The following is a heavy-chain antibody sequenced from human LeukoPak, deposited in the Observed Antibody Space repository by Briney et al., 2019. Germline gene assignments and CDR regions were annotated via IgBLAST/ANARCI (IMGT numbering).Heavy chain of an antibody. J-gene: IGHJ3*02. Sequence: SETLSLTCTVSGGSIDNFDWSWIRQPPGKGLDWIGYISSSGSTNYNPSLKSRLTISVDTSKNQFSLKLSSVTAADTAVYYCARDQGSGNRAFDIWGQGTMVTVSS. V-gene: IGHV4-59*01. D-gene: IGHD4-23*01. CDR1: GGSIDNFD. CDR3: ARDQGSGNRAFDI. CDR2: ISSSGST.